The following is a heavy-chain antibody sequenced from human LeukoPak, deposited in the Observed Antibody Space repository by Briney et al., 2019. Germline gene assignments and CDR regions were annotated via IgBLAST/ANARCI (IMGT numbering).Heavy chain of an antibody. Sequence: SETLSLTCAVYGGSFSGYYWSWISQPPGKGLEWIGEINHSGSTNYNPSLKSRVTISVDTSKNQFSLKLSSVTAADTAVYYCAGRRRGYSGYVPVYWGQGTLVTVSS. CDR2: INHSGST. V-gene: IGHV4-34*01. CDR1: GGSFSGYY. J-gene: IGHJ4*02. D-gene: IGHD5-12*01. CDR3: AGRRRGYSGYVPVY.